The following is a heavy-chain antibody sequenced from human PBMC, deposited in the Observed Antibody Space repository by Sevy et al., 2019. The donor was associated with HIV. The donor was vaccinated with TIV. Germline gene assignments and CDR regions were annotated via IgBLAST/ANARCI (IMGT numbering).Heavy chain of an antibody. Sequence: SETLSLTCTVSGGSISSSSYYWGWIRQPPGKGLEWIGNIYYSGSSYYNPSLNSRVTISVVTSKNQFSLKLTSVTAADTAVYYCAGFEYGDYTNLFDPWGQGTLVTVFS. V-gene: IGHV4-39*01. D-gene: IGHD4-17*01. J-gene: IGHJ5*02. CDR1: GGSISSSSYY. CDR3: AGFEYGDYTNLFDP. CDR2: IYYSGSS.